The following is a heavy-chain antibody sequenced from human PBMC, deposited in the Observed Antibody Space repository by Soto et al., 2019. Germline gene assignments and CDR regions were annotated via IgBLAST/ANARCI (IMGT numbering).Heavy chain of an antibody. Sequence: GGSLRLSCAASGFTFSSYGMHWVRQAPGKGLEWVAVISYDGSNKYYADSVKGRFTISRDNSKNTLYLQMNSLRAEDTAVYYCAEDRKDVLLWFGELLPLDYWGQGTLVTVSS. CDR3: AEDRKDVLLWFGELLPLDY. CDR2: ISYDGSNK. V-gene: IGHV3-30*18. CDR1: GFTFSSYG. J-gene: IGHJ4*02. D-gene: IGHD3-10*01.